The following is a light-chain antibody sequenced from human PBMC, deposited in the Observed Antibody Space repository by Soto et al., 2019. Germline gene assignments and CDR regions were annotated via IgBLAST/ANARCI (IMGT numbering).Light chain of an antibody. Sequence: EIVMTQSPATLSVSPGERATLSCRASQRIGSSLAWYQQKPDQSPRLLIYGASSRATGISARFSGSGSGTEFTPTISSLQSEDFAVYYCQQYDDWPLTFGGGTKVEIK. CDR2: GAS. CDR3: QQYDDWPLT. CDR1: QRIGSS. V-gene: IGKV3-15*01. J-gene: IGKJ4*01.